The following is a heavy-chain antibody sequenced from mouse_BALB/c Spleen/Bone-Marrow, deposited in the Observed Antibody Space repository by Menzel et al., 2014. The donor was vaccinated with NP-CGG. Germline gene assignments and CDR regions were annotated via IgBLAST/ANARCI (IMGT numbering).Heavy chain of an antibody. CDR2: INPYNGGT. V-gene: IGHV1-18*01. J-gene: IGHJ4*01. CDR1: GYSFTGYT. CDR3: ARGYGSSYGYAMDY. Sequence: VQLQQSGPELVKPGASMKISCKASGYSFTGYTMNWVKQSHGKNLEWTGLINPYNGGTSYNQKFKGKATLTVDKSSSTAYMELLSLTSEDSAVYYCARGYGSSYGYAMDYWGQGTSVTVSS. D-gene: IGHD1-1*01.